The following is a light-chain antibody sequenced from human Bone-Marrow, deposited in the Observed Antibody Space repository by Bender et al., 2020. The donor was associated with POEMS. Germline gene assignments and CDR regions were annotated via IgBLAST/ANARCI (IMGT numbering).Light chain of an antibody. V-gene: IGLV2-14*03. CDR3: SSYTTSTTL. J-gene: IGLJ1*01. Sequence: QSALTQPASVSGSPGQSIKIACTVTSSDILGYNYVSWYQHHPGKAPKLMIYNVDSRPSGVSDRFSGSLSGNTASLTIYGLQAEDGADYYCSSYTTSTTLFGAGTKVTVL. CDR1: SSDILGYNY. CDR2: NVD.